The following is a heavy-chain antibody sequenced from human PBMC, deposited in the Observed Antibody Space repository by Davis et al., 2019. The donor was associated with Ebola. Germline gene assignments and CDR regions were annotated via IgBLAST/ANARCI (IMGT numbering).Heavy chain of an antibody. CDR1: GYTFTGHY. CDR2: INPNSGGT. D-gene: IGHD3-22*01. Sequence: SVNVSCKASGYTFTGHYMHRVRQAPGQGLEWMGWINPNSGGTNYAQKFQGRVTMTRDTSISTAYMELSRLRSDDTAVYYCARGAIVGTYYYDSSGWVYWGQGTLVTVSS. V-gene: IGHV1-2*02. J-gene: IGHJ4*02. CDR3: ARGAIVGTYYYDSSGWVY.